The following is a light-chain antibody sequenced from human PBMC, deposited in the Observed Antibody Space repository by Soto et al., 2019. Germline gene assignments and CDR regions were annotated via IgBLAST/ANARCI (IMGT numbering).Light chain of an antibody. CDR2: TYN. CDR3: AAWDDSLNAGV. Sequence: QSVLTQPPSASGTPGQRVTISCSGSSSNIGSNTVNWYQQLPGTAPKLLIYTYNQRPSGVPDRFSGSKSGTSASLAISGLQSEDEADYYCAAWDDSLNAGVFGGGTKLTVL. CDR1: SSNIGSNT. J-gene: IGLJ3*02. V-gene: IGLV1-44*01.